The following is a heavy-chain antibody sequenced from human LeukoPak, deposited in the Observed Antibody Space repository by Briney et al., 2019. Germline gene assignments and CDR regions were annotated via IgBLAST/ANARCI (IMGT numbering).Heavy chain of an antibody. Sequence: SETLSLTCTVSGGSISSYYWSWIRQPPGKGLECIGYIYYSGSTNYSPSLKSRVTISVAPSKPHSSLKLSSVTAADTAVYYCARVGMVAPGAFDIWGQGTMVTVSS. CDR1: GGSISSYY. J-gene: IGHJ3*02. CDR2: IYYSGST. D-gene: IGHD1-26*01. V-gene: IGHV4-59*01. CDR3: ARVGMVAPGAFDI.